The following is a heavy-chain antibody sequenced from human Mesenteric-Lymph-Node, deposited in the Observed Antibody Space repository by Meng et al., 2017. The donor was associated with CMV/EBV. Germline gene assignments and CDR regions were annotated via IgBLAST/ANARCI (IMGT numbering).Heavy chain of an antibody. CDR3: ARMIATTKSLIGY. CDR1: GCNFTSCD. J-gene: IGHJ4*02. V-gene: IGHV1-8*01. Sequence: KASGCNFTSCDINWMGQATGRGVEWMRWRNPNSGDKEYAQRFKGRRTMTRNTSISTAYMELSSLRSEDTAVYYCARMIATTKSLIGYWGQGTLVTVSS. D-gene: IGHD3-22*01. CDR2: RNPNSGDK.